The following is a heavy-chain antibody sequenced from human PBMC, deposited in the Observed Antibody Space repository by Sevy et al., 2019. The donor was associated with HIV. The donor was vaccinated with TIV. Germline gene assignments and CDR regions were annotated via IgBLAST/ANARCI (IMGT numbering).Heavy chain of an antibody. V-gene: IGHV1-69*11. Sequence: ASVKVSCTVSGGTFSSYAMNWVRQAPGQGLEWMGRIIPILGTAKYAQKFQDRVTITADEYTSTVYMELSSLGFEDTAFYYCARDHSRYYDIMFGYYWFYNWGQGTQVTVSS. CDR2: IIPILGTA. J-gene: IGHJ4*02. D-gene: IGHD3-9*01. CDR3: ARDHSRYYDIMFGYYWFYN. CDR1: GGTFSSYA.